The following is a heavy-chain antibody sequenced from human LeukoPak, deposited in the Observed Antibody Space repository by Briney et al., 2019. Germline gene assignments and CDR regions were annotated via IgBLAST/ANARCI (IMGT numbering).Heavy chain of an antibody. J-gene: IGHJ4*02. D-gene: IGHD3-10*01. V-gene: IGHV3-33*01. Sequence: PGGSLRLSCAASGFTFSSYGMHWVRQAPGKGLEWVAVIWYDGSNKYYADSVKGRFTISRDNSKNTLYLQMNSLRAEDTAVYYCAREGAKDYGSGSYDYWGQGTLDTVSS. CDR1: GFTFSSYG. CDR2: IWYDGSNK. CDR3: AREGAKDYGSGSYDY.